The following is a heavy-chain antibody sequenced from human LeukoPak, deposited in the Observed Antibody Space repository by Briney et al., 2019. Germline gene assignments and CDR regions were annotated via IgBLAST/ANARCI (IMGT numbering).Heavy chain of an antibody. CDR3: AKSGVRGVISYYYYGMDV. J-gene: IGHJ6*02. CDR2: ISGSGGST. V-gene: IGHV3-23*01. Sequence: GGSLRPSCAASGFTFSSYAMSWVRQAPGKGLEWVSAISGSGGSTYYADSVKGRFTISRDNSKNTLYLQMNSLRAEDTAVYYCAKSGVRGVISYYYYGMDVWGQGTTVTVSS. CDR1: GFTFSSYA. D-gene: IGHD3-10*01.